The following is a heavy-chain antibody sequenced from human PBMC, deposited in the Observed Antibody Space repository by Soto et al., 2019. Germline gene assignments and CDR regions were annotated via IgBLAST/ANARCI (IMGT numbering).Heavy chain of an antibody. D-gene: IGHD3-9*01. CDR3: AKHVWGITIFGGRDV. CDR1: GFTFSSYA. Sequence: EVQLLESGGGLVQPGGSLRLSCAASGFTFSSYAMSWVRQAPGKRLEWVSAISGSGGSTYYADSVKGRFTISRDNSKNTLYLKMNSLRAEDTVVYYCAKHVWGITIFGGRDVWGQGTTVTVSS. CDR2: ISGSGGST. J-gene: IGHJ6*02. V-gene: IGHV3-23*01.